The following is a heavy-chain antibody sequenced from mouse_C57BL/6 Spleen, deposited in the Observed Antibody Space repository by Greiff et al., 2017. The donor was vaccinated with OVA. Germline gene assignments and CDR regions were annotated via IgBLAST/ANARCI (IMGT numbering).Heavy chain of an antibody. J-gene: IGHJ3*01. Sequence: EVQLQESGPGLVKPSQSLSLTCSVTGYSITSGYYWNWIRQFPGNKLEWMGYISYDGSNNYNPSLTNRISLTRDTSKNQFFLKLNSVTTEDTATNYCARDEEPPWFAYWGQGTLVTVSA. CDR3: ARDEEPPWFAY. CDR1: GYSITSGYY. CDR2: ISYDGSN. V-gene: IGHV3-6*01.